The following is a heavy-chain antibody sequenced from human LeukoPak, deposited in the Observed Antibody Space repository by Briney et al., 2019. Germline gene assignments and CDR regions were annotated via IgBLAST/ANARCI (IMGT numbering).Heavy chain of an antibody. V-gene: IGHV1-46*01. CDR2: INPSGSST. Sequence: GASVKVSCKVSGYSFTSHYMHWVRQAPGQGLEWMGLINPSGSSTLYAQKFQGRVTMTRDMSTTTDYMELSSLRSEDTAVYYCARDNSVGDIAWWFDPWGQGTLVTVSS. D-gene: IGHD3-16*02. CDR1: GYSFTSHY. CDR3: ARDNSVGDIAWWFDP. J-gene: IGHJ5*02.